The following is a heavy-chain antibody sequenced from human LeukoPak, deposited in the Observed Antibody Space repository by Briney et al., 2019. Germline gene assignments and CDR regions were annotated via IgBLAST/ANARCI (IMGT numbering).Heavy chain of an antibody. Sequence: PSETLSLTCTVSGGSISDAAYYWSWIRQHPGEGLKWIGYIYYSGSASYNPSLKSRVTISVDTSKNQFSLKLTSVTAADTAVYYCARDLYCSGGSCYRYYYYYYGMDVWGQGTTVTVSS. V-gene: IGHV4-31*03. CDR1: GGSISDAAYY. CDR2: IYYSGSA. CDR3: ARDLYCSGGSCYRYYYYYYGMDV. J-gene: IGHJ6*02. D-gene: IGHD2-15*01.